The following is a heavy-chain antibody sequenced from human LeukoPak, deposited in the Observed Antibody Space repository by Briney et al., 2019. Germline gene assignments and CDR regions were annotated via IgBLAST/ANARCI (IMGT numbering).Heavy chain of an antibody. CDR3: ARFGLRWFSDAFDI. V-gene: IGHV4-34*01. J-gene: IGHJ3*02. Sequence: SETLSLTCAVYGGSFSGYYWSWIRQPPGKGLEWIGEINHSGSTNYNPSLKSRVTISVDTSKNQLSLKLSSVTAADTAVYYCARFGLRWFSDAFDIWGQGTMVTVSS. CDR1: GGSFSGYY. D-gene: IGHD4-23*01. CDR2: INHSGST.